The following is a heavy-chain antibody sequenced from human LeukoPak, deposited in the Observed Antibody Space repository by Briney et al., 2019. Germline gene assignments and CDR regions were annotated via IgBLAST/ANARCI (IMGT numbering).Heavy chain of an antibody. D-gene: IGHD3-22*01. CDR2: ISSSSRYK. J-gene: IGHJ5*02. V-gene: IGHV3-21*01. Sequence: PGGSLRLSCAASGFVFSVYTMTWVRQAPGKGLEWVSSISSSSRYKYYADSVKGRFTISRDDAKDSLYLQMNSLRAADTAVYYCAGVYFHSGGYLSWGQGTLVTVSS. CDR3: AGVYFHSGGYLS. CDR1: GFVFSVYT.